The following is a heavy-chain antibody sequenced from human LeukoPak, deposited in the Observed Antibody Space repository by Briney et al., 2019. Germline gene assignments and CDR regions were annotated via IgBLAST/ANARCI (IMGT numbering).Heavy chain of an antibody. D-gene: IGHD3-9*01. V-gene: IGHV4-39*07. CDR2: TYSSGST. Sequence: SETLSLTCTVSGGSISSRNYYWGWIRQTPGKGLEWIGSTYSSGSTYYNPSLKSPFTISVDTSKNQFSLKLSSVTAADTAIYYCASHYDILTGLAYFDYWGQGTLVTVSS. CDR3: ASHYDILTGLAYFDY. CDR1: GGSISSRNYY. J-gene: IGHJ4*02.